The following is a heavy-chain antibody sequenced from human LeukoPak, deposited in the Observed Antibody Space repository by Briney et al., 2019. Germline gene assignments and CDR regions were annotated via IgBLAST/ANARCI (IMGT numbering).Heavy chain of an antibody. V-gene: IGHV4-4*02. Sequence: SETLSLTCAVSGGSISSSNWWSWVRQPPGKGLEWIGEIYHSGSTNYNPSLKSRVTISVDKSKNQFSLKLSPVTAADTAVYYCARETTGTTYYYYGMDVWGKGTTVTVSS. CDR3: ARETTGTTYYYYGMDV. D-gene: IGHD1-1*01. J-gene: IGHJ6*04. CDR2: IYHSGST. CDR1: GGSISSSNW.